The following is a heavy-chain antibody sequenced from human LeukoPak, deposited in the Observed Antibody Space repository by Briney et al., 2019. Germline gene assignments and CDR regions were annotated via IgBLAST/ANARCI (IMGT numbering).Heavy chain of an antibody. D-gene: IGHD3-22*01. Sequence: PSETLSLTCTVSGGSISSYSWSWIRQPPGKGLEWIGYIYYSGSTNYNPSLKSRVTISVDTSTNQFSLKLSSVTAADTAVYYCARAPNDGSGYYVFWGQGTLVTVSS. J-gene: IGHJ4*02. CDR2: IYYSGST. CDR3: ARAPNDGSGYYVF. V-gene: IGHV4-59*01. CDR1: GGSISSYS.